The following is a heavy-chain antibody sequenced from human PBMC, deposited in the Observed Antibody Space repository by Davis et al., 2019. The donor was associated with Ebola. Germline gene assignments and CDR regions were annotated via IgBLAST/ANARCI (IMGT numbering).Heavy chain of an antibody. CDR2: ISAYNGNT. CDR3: ARGVVVPTARAFYFDY. D-gene: IGHD1-1*01. J-gene: IGHJ4*02. Sequence: ASVKVSCKASGGTFSSYGISWVRQAPGQGLEWMGWISAYNGNTNYAQKLQGRVTMTTDTSTSTAYMELRSLTSDDTAVYFCARGVVVPTARAFYFDYWGQGTLVTVSS. CDR1: GGTFSSYG. V-gene: IGHV1-18*01.